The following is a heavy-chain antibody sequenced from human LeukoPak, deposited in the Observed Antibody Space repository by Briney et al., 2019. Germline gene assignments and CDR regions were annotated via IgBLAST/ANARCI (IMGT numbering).Heavy chain of an antibody. V-gene: IGHV4-34*01. Sequence: PSETLSLTCDVYGVSFSGYYWNWIRQPPGKGLEWIGEINHRGSTNDNPSLKSRVIISVDASRYQFSLKLSSVTAADTAVYYCARGHYSASRKYFDLWGSGTLVAVSS. CDR3: ARGHYSASRKYFDL. CDR2: INHRGST. J-gene: IGHJ2*01. CDR1: GVSFSGYY. D-gene: IGHD2-2*01.